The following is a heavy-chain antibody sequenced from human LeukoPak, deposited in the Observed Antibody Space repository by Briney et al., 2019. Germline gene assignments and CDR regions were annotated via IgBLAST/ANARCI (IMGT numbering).Heavy chain of an antibody. CDR1: GFTFSTYA. Sequence: GGSLRLSCAASGFTFSTYAMNWVRQAPGKGLEWVSYISSSDNTMYYADSVKGRFTISRDNAKNSLYLQMNSLRAEDTAVYYCARQLGYWGQGTLVTVSS. V-gene: IGHV3-48*03. D-gene: IGHD3-16*01. J-gene: IGHJ4*02. CDR3: ARQLGY. CDR2: ISSSDNTM.